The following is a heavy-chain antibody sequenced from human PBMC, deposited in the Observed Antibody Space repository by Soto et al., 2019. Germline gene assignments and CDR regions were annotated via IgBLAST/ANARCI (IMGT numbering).Heavy chain of an antibody. J-gene: IGHJ6*02. CDR3: ARDPGYCISTSCYPPYYYYGMDV. CDR1: GFTFSSYA. CDR2: ISYDGSNK. D-gene: IGHD2-2*01. Sequence: QVQLVESGGGVVQPGRSLRLSCAASGFTFSSYAMHWVRQAPGKGLEWVAVISYDGSNKYYADSVKGRFTISRDNSKNTLYLQMNSLRAEDTAVYYCARDPGYCISTSCYPPYYYYGMDVWGHGTTVTVSS. V-gene: IGHV3-30-3*01.